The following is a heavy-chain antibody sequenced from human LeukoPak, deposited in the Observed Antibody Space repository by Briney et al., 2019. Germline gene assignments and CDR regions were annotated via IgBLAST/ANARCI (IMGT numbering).Heavy chain of an antibody. V-gene: IGHV1-2*02. Sequence: GASVKVSCKASGYTFTGYYMHWVRQAPGQGLEWMGWINPNSGGTNYAQKFQGRVTMTRDTSISTAYMELSRLRSDDTAVYYCARVATLSGYIASFDYWGQGTLVTVSS. CDR2: INPNSGGT. CDR1: GYTFTGYY. D-gene: IGHD3-22*01. CDR3: ARVATLSGYIASFDY. J-gene: IGHJ4*02.